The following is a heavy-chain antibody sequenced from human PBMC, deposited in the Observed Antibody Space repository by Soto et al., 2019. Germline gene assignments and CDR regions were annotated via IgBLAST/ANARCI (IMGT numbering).Heavy chain of an antibody. D-gene: IGHD6-19*01. V-gene: IGHV4-39*01. J-gene: IGHJ4*02. CDR2: IYYSGST. Sequence: SETLSLTCTVSGGSISSSSYYWGWIRQPPGKGLEWIGSIYYSGSTYYNPSLKSRVTISVDTSKNQFSLKLSSVTAADTAVYYCARGSGIAVAGTAPYDYWGQGTLVTVSS. CDR3: ARGSGIAVAGTAPYDY. CDR1: GGSISSSSYY.